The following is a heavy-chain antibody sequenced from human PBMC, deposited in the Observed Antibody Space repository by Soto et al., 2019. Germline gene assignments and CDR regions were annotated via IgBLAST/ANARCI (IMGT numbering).Heavy chain of an antibody. CDR1: GFTFSTYD. J-gene: IGHJ4*02. Sequence: SGGSLRLSCAASGFTFSTYDMHWVRQAAGKGLEWISGIGTAGDTHYPGSVKGQFTISRENAKNSLYLQMNSLRAGDTAVYYCARGGNYGDYSIDYWGLGTLVTVSS. CDR2: IGTAGDT. V-gene: IGHV3-13*01. D-gene: IGHD4-17*01. CDR3: ARGGNYGDYSIDY.